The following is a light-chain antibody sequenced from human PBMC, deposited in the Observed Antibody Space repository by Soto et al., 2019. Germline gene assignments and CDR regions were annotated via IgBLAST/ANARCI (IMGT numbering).Light chain of an antibody. V-gene: IGLV2-14*01. Sequence: QSVLTQPASVSGSPGQSITISYTGTSSDVGGYNYVSWYQQHPGKAPKLMIYDVTNRPSGVSNRFSGSKSGDTASLTISGLQAEDEADYYCSSYTTSSTLYVVFGGGTKVTVL. CDR3: SSYTTSSTLYVV. CDR2: DVT. CDR1: SSDVGGYNY. J-gene: IGLJ2*01.